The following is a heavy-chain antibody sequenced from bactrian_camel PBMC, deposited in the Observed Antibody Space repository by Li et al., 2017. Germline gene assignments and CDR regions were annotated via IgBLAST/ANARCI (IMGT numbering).Heavy chain of an antibody. CDR3: AADLRGRCKFWPHSELGY. J-gene: IGHJ6*01. D-gene: IGHD1*01. Sequence: VQLVESGGDSVQAGGTLRLSCAASGFTFGSYSMSWVRQAPGKGLEWVSTITITVSSVGGSTYYADSVKGRFTISQDIANNTVHLKMNRLKPEDTGMYYCAADLRGRCKFWPHSELGYWGQGTQVTVSS. V-gene: IGHV3S40*01. CDR1: GFTFGSYS. CDR2: ITITVSSVGGST.